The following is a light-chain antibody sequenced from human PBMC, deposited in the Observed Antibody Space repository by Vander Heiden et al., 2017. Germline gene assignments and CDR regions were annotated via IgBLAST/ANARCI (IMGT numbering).Light chain of an antibody. CDR2: DAS. CDR3: QQDNSYCA. CDR1: QSISSW. J-gene: IGKJ1*01. V-gene: IGKV1-5*01. Sequence: DIQMTQSPATLSASVGDRVTITCRASQSISSWLDWYQQKPGKAPKLLIYDASRGESGGPSRFSGSGYGTEFTLTISSLQPDDFATYYCQQDNSYCAFGQGTKVEIK.